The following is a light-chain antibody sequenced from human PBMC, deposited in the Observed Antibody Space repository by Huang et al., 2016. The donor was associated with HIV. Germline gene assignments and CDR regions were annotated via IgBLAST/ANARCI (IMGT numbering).Light chain of an antibody. CDR2: WAS. V-gene: IGKV4-1*01. CDR3: QQYYSSPFT. Sequence: DIVMTQSPDSLAVSLGERATINCKSSLSVFYSSNNEKYLGWYQQKPGHPPKLLIYWASTRASGVPDRFSGSGSWTDFTLTISSLQAEDVAVYYCQQYYSSPFTFGPGTKVDIK. J-gene: IGKJ3*01. CDR1: LSVFYSSNNEKY.